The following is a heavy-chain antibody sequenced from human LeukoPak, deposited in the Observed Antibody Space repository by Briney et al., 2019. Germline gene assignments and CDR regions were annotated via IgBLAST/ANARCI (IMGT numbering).Heavy chain of an antibody. D-gene: IGHD2-15*01. Sequence: ASVKVSCKASGGTFSSYAISWVRQAPGQGLEWMGRIIPILGIANYAQKFQGGVTITADKSTSTAYMELRSLRSDDTAVYYCARVGYCSGGSCGGFDPWGQGTLVTVSS. CDR2: IIPILGIA. J-gene: IGHJ5*02. CDR3: ARVGYCSGGSCGGFDP. V-gene: IGHV1-69*04. CDR1: GGTFSSYA.